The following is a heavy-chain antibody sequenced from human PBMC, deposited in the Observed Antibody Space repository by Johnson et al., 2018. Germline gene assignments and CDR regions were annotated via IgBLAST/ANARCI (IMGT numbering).Heavy chain of an antibody. J-gene: IGHJ3*02. CDR1: GFTFSSYW. D-gene: IGHD1-26*01. V-gene: IGHV3-74*01. Sequence: VQLQESGGGLVQPGGSLRLSCAASGFTFSSYWMHWVRQAPGKGLVWVSRINSDGSSTSYADSVKGRFTISRDNAKNTLYLQMNSLRAEDTAVYYCAREPGHSGSYSYGAFDIWGQGTMVTVSS. CDR2: INSDGSST. CDR3: AREPGHSGSYSYGAFDI.